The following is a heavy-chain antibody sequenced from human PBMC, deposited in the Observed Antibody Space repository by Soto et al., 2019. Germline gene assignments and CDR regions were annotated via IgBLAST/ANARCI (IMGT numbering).Heavy chain of an antibody. J-gene: IGHJ6*02. CDR2: IGTAGDT. CDR3: ARDRRITMVRGVIRYYYYGMDV. Sequence: SGGSLRLSCAASGFTFSSYDMHWVRQATGKGLEWVSAIGTAGDTYYPGSVKGRFTISRENAKNSLYLQMNSLRAGDTAVYYCARDRRITMVRGVIRYYYYGMDVWGQGTTVTVSS. V-gene: IGHV3-13*01. CDR1: GFTFSSYD. D-gene: IGHD3-10*01.